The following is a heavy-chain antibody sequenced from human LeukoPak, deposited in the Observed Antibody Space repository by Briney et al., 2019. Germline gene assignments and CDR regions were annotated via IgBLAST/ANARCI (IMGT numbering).Heavy chain of an antibody. CDR3: ARDNEGFYFDY. CDR1: GFTVSSNY. J-gene: IGHJ4*02. Sequence: GGSLRLSCAASGFTVSSNYMSWVRQAPGKGLEWVSVIYSGGSTYYADSVKGRFTISRDNSKNTLYLQMNGLRAEDTAVYYCARDNEGFYFDYWGQGTLVTVSS. CDR2: IYSGGST. V-gene: IGHV3-66*01. D-gene: IGHD2-8*01.